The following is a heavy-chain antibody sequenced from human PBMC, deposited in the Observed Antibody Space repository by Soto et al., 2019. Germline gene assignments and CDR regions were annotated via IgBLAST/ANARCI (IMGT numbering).Heavy chain of an antibody. CDR3: AKLGNHYYYYGMDV. J-gene: IGHJ6*02. V-gene: IGHV3-30*18. D-gene: IGHD7-27*01. CDR2: ISYDGSNK. Sequence: GGFLRLSCAASGFTFSSYGMHWVRQAPGKGLEWVAVISYDGSNKYYADSVKGRFTISRDNSKNTLYLQMNSLRAEDTAVYYCAKLGNHYYYYGMDVWGQGTTVTVSS. CDR1: GFTFSSYG.